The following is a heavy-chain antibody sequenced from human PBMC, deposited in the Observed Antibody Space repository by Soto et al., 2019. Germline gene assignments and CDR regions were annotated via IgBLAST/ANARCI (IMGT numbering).Heavy chain of an antibody. V-gene: IGHV1-69*13. J-gene: IGHJ6*02. D-gene: IGHD1-20*01. CDR2: SLPFFGAA. CDR3: ARGGRYTKSSYSYVMDV. CDR1: GGTFSTYS. Sequence: SVKVSCKASGGTFSTYSINWVRQAPGQGLEWMGGSLPFFGAARYAQNFQGRVTITADESTSTAYLELSSLRSDDTAVYYCARGGRYTKSSYSYVMDVWGQGTEVTVYS.